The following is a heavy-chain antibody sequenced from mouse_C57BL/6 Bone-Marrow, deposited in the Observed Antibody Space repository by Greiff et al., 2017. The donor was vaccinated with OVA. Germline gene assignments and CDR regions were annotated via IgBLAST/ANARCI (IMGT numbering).Heavy chain of an antibody. J-gene: IGHJ4*01. V-gene: IGHV1-82*01. D-gene: IGHD1-3*01. CDR3: ARYLTVCEMDY. CDR1: GYAFTSSW. Sequence: VMLVESGPELVKPGASVKISCKASGYAFTSSWMNWVKQRPGKGLEWIGQIYPGDGDTNYNGKFKGKATLTADKSSSTAYMQLSSLTSEDSAVDVCARYLTVCEMDYWGQGTSVTVSS. CDR2: IYPGDGDT.